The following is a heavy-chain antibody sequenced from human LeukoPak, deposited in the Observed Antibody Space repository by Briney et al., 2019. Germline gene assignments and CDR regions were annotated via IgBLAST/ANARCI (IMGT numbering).Heavy chain of an antibody. J-gene: IGHJ4*02. D-gene: IGHD6-19*01. CDR1: GFTFSDYY. CDR2: ISSSSSYT. V-gene: IGHV3-11*06. Sequence: GGSLRLSCAASGFTFSDYYMSWIRQAPGKGLEWVSCISSSSSYTNYADSVKGRFTISRDNAKNSLYLQMNSLRAEDTAVYYCASRSSGWYGIDYWGQGTLVTVSS. CDR3: ASRSSGWYGIDY.